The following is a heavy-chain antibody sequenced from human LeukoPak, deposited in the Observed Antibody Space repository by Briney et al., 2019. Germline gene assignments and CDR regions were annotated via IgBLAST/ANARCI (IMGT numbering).Heavy chain of an antibody. CDR1: GFTFSSYA. J-gene: IGHJ6*03. CDR2: ISHDGSNK. Sequence: PGRSLRLSCAASGFTFSSYAMHWVRQAPGKGLEWVAVISHDGSNKYYADSVKGRFTISRDNSKNTLYLQMNSLRAEDTAVYYCARGMGGNYYYYMDVWGKGTTVTVSS. V-gene: IGHV3-30*04. CDR3: ARGMGGNYYYYMDV. D-gene: IGHD5-24*01.